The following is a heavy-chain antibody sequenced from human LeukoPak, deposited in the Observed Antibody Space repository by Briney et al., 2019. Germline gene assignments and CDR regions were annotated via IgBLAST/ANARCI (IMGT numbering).Heavy chain of an antibody. V-gene: IGHV3-23*01. J-gene: IGHJ5*02. CDR1: GFTFSSYA. CDR2: ISGSGGST. D-gene: IGHD3-22*01. CDR3: AKDAYYDSSGRNWFDP. Sequence: GGSLRLSCAASGFTFSSYAMSWVRQAPGKGLEWVSAISGSGGSTYYADSVKGRFTISRDNSKNTLYLQMNSLRAEDTAVYYCAKDAYYDSSGRNWFDPWGQGTLVTVSS.